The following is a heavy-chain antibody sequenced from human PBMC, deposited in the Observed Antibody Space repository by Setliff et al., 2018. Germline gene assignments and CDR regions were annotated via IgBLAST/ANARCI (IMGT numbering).Heavy chain of an antibody. Sequence: ASVKVSCKASGGTFSSYAISWVRQAPGQGLEWMGGINTNNGGTNYAQKFQGRVTLSRDTSITTAYMELSRLRADDTAVYYCAREGILVAGTTGFDHWGQGTLVTVSS. D-gene: IGHD6-19*01. CDR2: INTNNGGT. CDR3: AREGILVAGTTGFDH. CDR1: GGTFSSYA. J-gene: IGHJ4*02. V-gene: IGHV1-2*02.